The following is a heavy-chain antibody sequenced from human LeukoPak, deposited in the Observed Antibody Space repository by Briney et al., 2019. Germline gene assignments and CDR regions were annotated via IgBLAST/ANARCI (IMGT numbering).Heavy chain of an antibody. D-gene: IGHD1-7*01. CDR2: ISMRGKSYTT. Sequence: GGTLRLSCAVSGFTFSDYIMDWVRHAPRRGLELVGRISMRGKSYTTEYAASVKGRFSISREDSENSLYLHMNNLKIEDTAVYRCTRDGRDGTTAAFDIWGQGTLVTVSS. V-gene: IGHV3-72*01. J-gene: IGHJ3*02. CDR3: TRDGRDGTTAAFDI. CDR1: GFTFSDYI.